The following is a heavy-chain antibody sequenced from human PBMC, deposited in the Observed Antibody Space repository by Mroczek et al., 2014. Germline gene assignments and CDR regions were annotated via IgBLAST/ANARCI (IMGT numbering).Heavy chain of an antibody. CDR3: AKGRGGWELHITYNWFDP. CDR2: ISWNSGSI. D-gene: IGHD1-26*01. Sequence: VQLVQSGGGLVQPGRSLRLSCAASGFTFDDYAMHWVRQAPGKGLEWVSGISWNSGSIGYADSVKGRFTISRDNAKNSLYLQMNSLRAEDTALYYCAKGRGGWELHITYNWFDPGAREPGHRLL. CDR1: GFTFDDYA. V-gene: IGHV3-9*01. J-gene: IGHJ5*02.